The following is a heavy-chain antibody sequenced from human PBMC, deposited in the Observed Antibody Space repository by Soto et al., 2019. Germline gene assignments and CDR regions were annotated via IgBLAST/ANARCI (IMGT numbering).Heavy chain of an antibody. D-gene: IGHD6-19*01. J-gene: IGHJ4*02. CDR3: ARDVPEGIVVAAEQFDY. CDR1: GYTFTSYG. Sequence: QVQLVQSGAEVKKPGASVKVSCKASGYTFTSYGIIWVRQAPGQGLEGMGWISAYNGNTNYAQKLQGRVTMTTDTSTSTADMELRSLRSDDTAVYYCARDVPEGIVVAAEQFDYWGQGTLVTVSS. CDR2: ISAYNGNT. V-gene: IGHV1-18*01.